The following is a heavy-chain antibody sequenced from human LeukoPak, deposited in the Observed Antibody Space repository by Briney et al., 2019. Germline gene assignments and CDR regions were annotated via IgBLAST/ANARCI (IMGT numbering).Heavy chain of an antibody. CDR2: SNPNSGGT. Sequence: GASVKVSCKASGYTFTGHFIHWVRQAPGQGLEWMGWSNPNSGGTNYAQQFQGRVTMTRDTSISTAYMELSRLRSDDTAVYYCARDLVVRGVINSYYFDYWGQGTLVTVSS. CDR1: GYTFTGHF. J-gene: IGHJ4*02. CDR3: ARDLVVRGVINSYYFDY. V-gene: IGHV1-2*02. D-gene: IGHD3-10*01.